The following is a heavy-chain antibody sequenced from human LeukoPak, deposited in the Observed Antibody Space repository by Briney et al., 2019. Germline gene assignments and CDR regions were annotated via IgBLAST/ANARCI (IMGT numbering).Heavy chain of an antibody. CDR2: IYYSGST. CDR3: ARDSYDSSGYFEYFQH. D-gene: IGHD3-22*01. CDR1: GGSISSGGYY. V-gene: IGHV4-31*03. J-gene: IGHJ1*01. Sequence: SQTLSLTCTVSGGSISSGGYYWSWVRQHPGKGLEWIGYIYYSGSTYYNPSLKSRVTISVDTSKNQFSLKLSSVTAADTAVYCCARDSYDSSGYFEYFQHWGQGTLVTVSS.